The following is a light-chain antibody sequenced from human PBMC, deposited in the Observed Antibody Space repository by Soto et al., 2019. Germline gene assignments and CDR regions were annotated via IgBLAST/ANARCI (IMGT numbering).Light chain of an antibody. CDR3: QQYGSSPWT. V-gene: IGKV3-20*01. J-gene: IGKJ1*01. Sequence: PGERATLSCRASQSVTYSFLAWYQQKPGQAPRLLMYGASTRATGIPDRFSGSGSGTDFTLTISRLEPEDFAVYICQQYGSSPWTFGPGTKVEIK. CDR1: QSVTYSF. CDR2: GAS.